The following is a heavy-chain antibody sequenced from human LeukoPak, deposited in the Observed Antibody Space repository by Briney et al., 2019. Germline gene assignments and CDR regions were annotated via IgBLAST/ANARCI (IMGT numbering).Heavy chain of an antibody. V-gene: IGHV4-59*12. CDR2: IYYSGST. CDR3: ARGGPGSTSWYAFDI. CDR1: GGSISSYY. Sequence: PSETLSLTCTVSGGSISSYYWSWIRQPPGKGLEWIGYIYYSGSTYYNPSLKSRVTISVDTSKNQFSLKLSSVTAADTAVYYCARGGPGSTSWYAFDIWGQGTMVTVSS. D-gene: IGHD2-2*01. J-gene: IGHJ3*02.